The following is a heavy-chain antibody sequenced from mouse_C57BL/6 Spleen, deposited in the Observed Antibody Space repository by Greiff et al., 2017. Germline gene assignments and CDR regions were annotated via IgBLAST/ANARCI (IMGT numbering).Heavy chain of an antibody. CDR2: ISDGGSYT. J-gene: IGHJ2*01. V-gene: IGHV5-4*01. D-gene: IGHD2-1*01. CDR1: GFTFSSYA. CDR3: ARRGFYYGNSYYFDY. Sequence: VQLKESGGGLVKPGGSLKLSCAASGFTFSSYAMSWVRQTPEKRLEWVATISDGGSYTYYPDNVKGRFTISRDNAKNHLYLQMSHLKSEDTAMYYCARRGFYYGNSYYFDYWGQGTTLTVSS.